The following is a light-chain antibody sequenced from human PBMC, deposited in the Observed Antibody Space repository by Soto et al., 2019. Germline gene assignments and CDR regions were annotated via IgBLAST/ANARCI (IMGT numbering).Light chain of an antibody. V-gene: IGKV3-15*01. CDR1: QSVSSN. CDR3: QQYNNWPRT. J-gene: IGKJ2*01. Sequence: EIVMTQSPATLSVSPGARATLSCRASQSVSSNLDWYQQKPGQAPRVLIYGASTRATGIPARFSGSGSGTEFTLTISSLQSEDFAVYYCQQYNNWPRTFGQGTKLEI. CDR2: GAS.